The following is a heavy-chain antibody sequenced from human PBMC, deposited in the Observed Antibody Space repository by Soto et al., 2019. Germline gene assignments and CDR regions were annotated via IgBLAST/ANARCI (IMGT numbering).Heavy chain of an antibody. Sequence: QVQLVQSGAEVKEPGASVKISCEPSGYSFTSFYMHWVRQAPGQGLEWMGTINPNGGSTTYAQKFQGRVTMTRDTSTSTLYMDLSGLRSEDTAVYYCARAIPHFDYWGQGTLVTVSS. V-gene: IGHV1-46*01. CDR2: INPNGGST. CDR3: ARAIPHFDY. J-gene: IGHJ4*02. D-gene: IGHD2-21*01. CDR1: GYSFTSFY.